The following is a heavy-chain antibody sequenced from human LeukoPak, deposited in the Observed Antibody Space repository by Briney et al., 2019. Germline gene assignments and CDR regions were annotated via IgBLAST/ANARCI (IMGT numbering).Heavy chain of an antibody. J-gene: IGHJ4*02. V-gene: IGHV4-34*01. Sequence: SETLSLTCAVYGGSFSDYYWIWIRQPPGKGLEWIGEINHSGSTNYNPSLKSRVTISVDASKNQFSLKLSSVTTADTAVYYCARIFIRNGYSSYFDCWGQGTLVTVSS. CDR1: GGSFSDYY. CDR2: INHSGST. D-gene: IGHD5-18*01. CDR3: ARIFIRNGYSSYFDC.